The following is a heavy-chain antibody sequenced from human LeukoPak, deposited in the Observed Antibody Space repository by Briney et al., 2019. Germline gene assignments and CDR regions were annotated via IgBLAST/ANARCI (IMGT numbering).Heavy chain of an antibody. CDR2: ISWNSGSI. V-gene: IGHV3-9*01. CDR1: GFTFDDYA. J-gene: IGHJ4*02. D-gene: IGHD1-26*01. Sequence: SGGSLRLSCAASGFTFDDYAMHWVRQAPGKGLEWVSGISWNSGSIGYADSVKGRFTISRDNAKNSLYLQMNSLRAEDTAVYYCASFSLYFENWGQGTLVTVSS. CDR3: ASFSLYFEN.